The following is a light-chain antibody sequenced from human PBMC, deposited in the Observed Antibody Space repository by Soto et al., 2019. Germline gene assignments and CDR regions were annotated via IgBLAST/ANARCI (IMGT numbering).Light chain of an antibody. V-gene: IGKV1-5*03. CDR2: KTA. Sequence: DIQMTQSPPILSATVGDRVTMTCRASQSISSRLAWYQQKPGRAPKLLIYKTATLETAVPSRFSGSGSGTEFTLTISRLQPDAFATYYCQPYNTYPSFGPGTKVDMK. J-gene: IGKJ3*01. CDR3: QPYNTYPS. CDR1: QSISSR.